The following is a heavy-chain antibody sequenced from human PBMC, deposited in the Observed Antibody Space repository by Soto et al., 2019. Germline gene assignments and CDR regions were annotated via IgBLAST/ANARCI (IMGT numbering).Heavy chain of an antibody. CDR2: ISWDGGST. CDR1: GFTFDDYT. CDR3: AKDLHLIPSPEMATTTGGFDY. J-gene: IGHJ4*02. V-gene: IGHV3-43*01. Sequence: GGSLRLSCAASGFTFDDYTMHWVRQAPGKGLEWVSLISWDGGSTYYADSVKGRFTISRDNSKNSLYLQMNSLRTEDTALYYCAKDLHLIPSPEMATTTGGFDYWGQGTLVTVSS. D-gene: IGHD5-12*01.